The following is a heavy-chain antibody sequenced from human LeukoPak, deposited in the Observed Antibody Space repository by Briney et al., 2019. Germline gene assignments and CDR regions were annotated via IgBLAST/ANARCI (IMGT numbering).Heavy chain of an antibody. Sequence: PGGSLRLSCAASGFTFSSYAMHWVRQAPGKGLEWVAVISYDGSNKYYADSVKGRFTISRDNSKNTLYLQMNSLRAEDTAVYYCARVVLRFLNCYGMDVWGQGTTVTVSS. D-gene: IGHD3-3*01. V-gene: IGHV3-30-3*01. CDR2: ISYDGSNK. J-gene: IGHJ6*02. CDR1: GFTFSSYA. CDR3: ARVVLRFLNCYGMDV.